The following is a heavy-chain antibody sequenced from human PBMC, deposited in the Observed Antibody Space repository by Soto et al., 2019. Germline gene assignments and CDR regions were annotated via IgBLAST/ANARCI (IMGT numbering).Heavy chain of an antibody. CDR1: GYTFTSYA. Sequence: EASVKVSCKASGYTFTSYAMHWVRQAPGQRLEWMGWINAGNGNTKYSQKFQGRVTITRDTSASTAYMELSSLRSEDTAVYYCARDSSSWYWFDPWGQGTLVTVSS. CDR3: ARDSSSWYWFDP. J-gene: IGHJ5*02. D-gene: IGHD6-13*01. V-gene: IGHV1-3*01. CDR2: INAGNGNT.